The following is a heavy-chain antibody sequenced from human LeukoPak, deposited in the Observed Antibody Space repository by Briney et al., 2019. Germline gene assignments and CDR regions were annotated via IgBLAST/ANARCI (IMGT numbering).Heavy chain of an antibody. J-gene: IGHJ4*02. Sequence: GGSLRLSCAASGFTFSSYAMHWVRQAPGKGLEWVAVISYDGSNKYYADSVKGRFTISRDNSKNTLYLQMNSLRAEDTAVYYCAKDNLWYSSGWYGSDYWGQGTLVTVSS. CDR2: ISYDGSNK. CDR1: GFTFSSYA. CDR3: AKDNLWYSSGWYGSDY. V-gene: IGHV3-30*04. D-gene: IGHD6-19*01.